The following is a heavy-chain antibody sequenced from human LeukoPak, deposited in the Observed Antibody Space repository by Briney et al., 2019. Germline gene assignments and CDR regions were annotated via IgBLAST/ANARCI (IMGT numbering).Heavy chain of an antibody. V-gene: IGHV5-51*01. CDR3: ARRLRYFGWLLPDYFDY. J-gene: IGHJ4*02. D-gene: IGHD3-9*01. Sequence: GESLKISCKGSGYSFTSYWIGWVRQMPGKGLEWMGIIYPGDSDTRYSPFFQGQVTISADKSISTAYLQWSSLKASDTAMYYCARRLRYFGWLLPDYFDYWGQGTLVTVSS. CDR1: GYSFTSYW. CDR2: IYPGDSDT.